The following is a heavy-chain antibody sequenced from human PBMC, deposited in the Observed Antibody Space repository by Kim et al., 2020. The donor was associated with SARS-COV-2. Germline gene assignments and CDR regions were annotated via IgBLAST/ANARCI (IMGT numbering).Heavy chain of an antibody. Sequence: GGSLRLSCAASGFTVSSNYMSWVRQAPGKGLEWVSVIYSGGSTYYADSVKGRFTISRDNSKNTLYLQMNSLRAEDTAVYYCARELVYYDSSGQTVGDAFDIWGQGTMVTVSS. J-gene: IGHJ3*02. CDR1: GFTVSSNY. V-gene: IGHV3-53*01. CDR3: ARELVYYDSSGQTVGDAFDI. D-gene: IGHD3-22*01. CDR2: IYSGGST.